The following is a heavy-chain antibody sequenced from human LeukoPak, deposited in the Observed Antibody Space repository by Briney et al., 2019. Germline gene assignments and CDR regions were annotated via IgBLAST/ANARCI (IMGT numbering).Heavy chain of an antibody. CDR1: GFTFSSYW. Sequence: PGGSLRLSCAASGFTFSSYWMHWVRQAPGKGLVWVSLINSDGRTTRYADSVKGRFTISRDNAKNTLHLQMNSLRAEDTSVYYCAREGSYYYDTSGYPNAFDIWGQGTTVTVSS. CDR3: AREGSYYYDTSGYPNAFDI. CDR2: INSDGRTT. D-gene: IGHD3-22*01. J-gene: IGHJ3*02. V-gene: IGHV3-74*01.